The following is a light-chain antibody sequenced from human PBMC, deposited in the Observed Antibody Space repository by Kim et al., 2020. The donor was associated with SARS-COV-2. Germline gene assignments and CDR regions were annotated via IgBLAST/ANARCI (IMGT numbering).Light chain of an antibody. CDR2: YDS. CDR1: NIGSKS. J-gene: IGLJ3*02. Sequence: SYELTQPPSLSVAPGEAARISCEGNNIGSKSVHWYQQKSGQAPMVVIYYDSHRPSGIPERFSGSNSGNTATLIIISVEAGDEADYYCQVLDGSSDEWVFGGGTQLTVL. V-gene: IGLV3-21*04. CDR3: QVLDGSSDEWV.